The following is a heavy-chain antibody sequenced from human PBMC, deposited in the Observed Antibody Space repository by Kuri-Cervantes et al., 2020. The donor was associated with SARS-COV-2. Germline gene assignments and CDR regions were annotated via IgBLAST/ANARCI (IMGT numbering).Heavy chain of an antibody. D-gene: IGHD3-9*01. V-gene: IGHV3-23*01. J-gene: IGHJ4*02. CDR1: GFTFSSYA. Sequence: GESLKISCAASGFTFSSYAMSWVRQAPGKGLEWVSAISGSGGSTYYADSVKGRFTISRDNSKNTLYLQMNSLRAEDTAVYYCAKGRAILRYLDWSFDYWGQGTLVTVSS. CDR2: ISGSGGST. CDR3: AKGRAILRYLDWSFDY.